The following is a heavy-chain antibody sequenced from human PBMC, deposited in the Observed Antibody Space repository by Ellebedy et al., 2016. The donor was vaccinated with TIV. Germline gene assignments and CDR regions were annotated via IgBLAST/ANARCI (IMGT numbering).Heavy chain of an antibody. V-gene: IGHV3-23*01. CDR2: ISGSGGTK. Sequence: GESLKISCAASGFTFSDYAMSWVRQAPGKGLEWVSAISGSGGTKFYADSVKGRFTISRDNSKDTVFLQMNSLRAEDTALYYCARDHRPRSVDGSGYWPLDYWGQGTLVTVSS. CDR3: ARDHRPRSVDGSGYWPLDY. J-gene: IGHJ4*02. CDR1: GFTFSDYA. D-gene: IGHD3-22*01.